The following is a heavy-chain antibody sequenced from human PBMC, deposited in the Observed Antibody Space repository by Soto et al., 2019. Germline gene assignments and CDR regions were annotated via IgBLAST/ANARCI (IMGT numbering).Heavy chain of an antibody. V-gene: IGHV3-23*01. J-gene: IGHJ4*02. CDR3: AKGPRVVPVATLFDY. CDR1: AFTFSRYD. Sequence: GGSLRLSCAASAFTFSRYDISWGRQAPGKGLEWVSAISGSGGSTYYADSVKGRFTISRDNPKNTLYLQMNSLRAEDTAVYYCAKGPRVVPVATLFDYWGQGTRVTVSS. D-gene: IGHD2-2*01. CDR2: ISGSGGST.